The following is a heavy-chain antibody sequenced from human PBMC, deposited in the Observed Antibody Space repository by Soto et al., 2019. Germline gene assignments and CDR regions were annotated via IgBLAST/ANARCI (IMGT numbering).Heavy chain of an antibody. CDR2: ISGSGGST. CDR3: AKGGLRGRRAVAGIGVDY. Sequence: EVQLLESGGGLVQPGGSLRLSCAASGFTFSSYAMSWVRQAPGKGLEWVSAISGSGGSTYYADSVKGRFTISRDNSKNTLYLQMNSLRAEDTAVYYCAKGGLRGRRAVAGIGVDYWGQGTLVTVSS. V-gene: IGHV3-23*01. J-gene: IGHJ4*02. CDR1: GFTFSSYA. D-gene: IGHD6-19*01.